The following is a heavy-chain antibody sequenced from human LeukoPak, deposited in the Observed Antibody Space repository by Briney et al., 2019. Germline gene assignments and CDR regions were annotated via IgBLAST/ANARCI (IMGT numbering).Heavy chain of an antibody. V-gene: IGHV3-33*01. J-gene: IGHJ5*02. CDR2: IWYDGSNK. CDR1: GFTFSSYG. D-gene: IGHD6-13*01. CDR3: AREAAAAGWFDP. Sequence: ARSLRLSCAASGFTFSSYGMHWVRQAPRKGLERVSVIWYDGSNKYYADSAKSRFTISTDNSNNTLYLQMNSLRAEDTAVYYCAREAAAAGWFDPWGQGTLVTVSS.